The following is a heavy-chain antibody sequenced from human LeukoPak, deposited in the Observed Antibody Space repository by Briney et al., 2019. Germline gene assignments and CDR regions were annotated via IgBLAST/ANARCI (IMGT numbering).Heavy chain of an antibody. CDR2: VYYSGST. J-gene: IGHJ5*02. D-gene: IGHD1-26*01. CDR1: GGSISSYY. Sequence: PSETLSLTCTVSGGSISSYYWSWIRQPPGKGLEWIGSVYYSGSTYYDPSLKSRVVISVDTSKNQFSLKLSSVTAADTAVYYCARHSGGTYYVSLDPWGQGTLVTVSS. CDR3: ARHSGGTYYVSLDP. V-gene: IGHV4-39*01.